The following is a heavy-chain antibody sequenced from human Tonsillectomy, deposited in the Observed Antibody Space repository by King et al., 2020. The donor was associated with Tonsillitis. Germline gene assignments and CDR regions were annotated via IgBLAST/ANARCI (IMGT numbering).Heavy chain of an antibody. CDR3: SRETWVYGS. D-gene: IGHD5-24*01. V-gene: IGHV1-2*02. CDR2: INCTSGST. Sequence: QLVQSGTEVKMPGASVTVSCKASGYTSTDYHIHWIRQAPGQRLEWMGWINCTSGSTKYEQNLQGMVTLTRATSTNTAYMDLRSLTSDDTAIYYCSRETWVYGSWGQGTLVTVSS. J-gene: IGHJ5*02. CDR1: GYTSTDYH.